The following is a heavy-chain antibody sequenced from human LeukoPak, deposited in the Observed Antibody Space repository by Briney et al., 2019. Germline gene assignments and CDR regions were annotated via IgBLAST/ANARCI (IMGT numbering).Heavy chain of an antibody. V-gene: IGHV1-2*02. CDR1: GYTFTGFY. Sequence: ASVKVSCKASGYTFTGFYFHWVRQAPGQGLEWVGCIHPNSDGATYAQRFQGRVTMTRDTSISAAYMELDRLRSDDTAVYYCAREGVGNNKNFDYWGQGTLVTVSS. CDR3: AREGVGNNKNFDY. J-gene: IGHJ4*02. D-gene: IGHD1-26*01. CDR2: IHPNSDGA.